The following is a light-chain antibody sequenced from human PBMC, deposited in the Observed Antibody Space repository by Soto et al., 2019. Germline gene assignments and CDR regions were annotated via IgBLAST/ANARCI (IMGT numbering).Light chain of an antibody. CDR1: SGYSNYI. CDR3: ETWNSNTRM. V-gene: IGLV4-60*02. J-gene: IGLJ3*02. CDR2: LERSGSY. Sequence: QSVLTQSSSASAFLGSSVKLTCTLSSGYSNYIIAWHQQQPGKAPRYLMKLERSGSYNKGSGIPDRFSGSSSGADRYLTISNLQFEDEADYYCETWNSNTRMFGGGTKLTVL.